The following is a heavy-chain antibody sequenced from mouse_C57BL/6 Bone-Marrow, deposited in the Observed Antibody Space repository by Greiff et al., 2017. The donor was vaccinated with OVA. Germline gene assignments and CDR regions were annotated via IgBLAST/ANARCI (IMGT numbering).Heavy chain of an antibody. D-gene: IGHD1-1*01. Sequence: QVQLKQSGAELLKPGASVKLSCKATGYTFTGYWIEWVKQRPGHGLEWIGEILPGSGSTNYNEKFKGKATFTADTSSNTAYMQLSSLTTEDSAIYYCASRPPFTTVVAKDYWGQGTTLTVSS. CDR3: ASRPPFTTVVAKDY. CDR2: ILPGSGST. V-gene: IGHV1-9*01. J-gene: IGHJ2*01. CDR1: GYTFTGYW.